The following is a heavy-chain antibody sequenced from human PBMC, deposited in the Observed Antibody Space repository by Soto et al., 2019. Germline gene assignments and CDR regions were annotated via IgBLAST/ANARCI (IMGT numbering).Heavy chain of an antibody. CDR1: GGSISSGGYY. CDR2: IYYSGST. V-gene: IGHV4-31*03. CDR3: ARDGRPHVLRFLERQPRGSMDV. Sequence: KASETLSLTCTVSGGSISSGGYYWSWIRQHPGKGLEWIGYIYYSGSTYYNPSLKSRVTISVDTSKNQFSLKLSSVTAADTAVYYCARDGRPHVLRFLERQPRGSMDVWGQGTTVTVSS. D-gene: IGHD3-3*01. J-gene: IGHJ6*02.